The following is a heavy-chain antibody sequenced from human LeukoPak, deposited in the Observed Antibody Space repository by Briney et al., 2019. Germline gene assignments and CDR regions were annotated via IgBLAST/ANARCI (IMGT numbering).Heavy chain of an antibody. V-gene: IGHV5-51*01. CDR1: GYSFTSYW. Sequence: GESLKISCKGSGYSFTSYWIGWVRQMPGKGLEWMGIIYPGDSDTRYSPSFQGQVTISADKSISTAYLQWSSLKASDTAMYYCARLLYNWNDPGAFEIWGQGTMVTVSS. CDR3: ARLLYNWNDPGAFEI. J-gene: IGHJ3*02. CDR2: IYPGDSDT. D-gene: IGHD1-1*01.